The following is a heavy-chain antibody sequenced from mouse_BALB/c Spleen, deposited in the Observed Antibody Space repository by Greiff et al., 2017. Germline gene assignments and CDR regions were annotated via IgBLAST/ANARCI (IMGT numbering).Heavy chain of an antibody. J-gene: IGHJ3*01. Sequence: VQLQQSGAELAKPGASVKMSCKASGYTFTSYWMHWVKQRPGQGLEWIGYINPSTGYTEYNQKFKDKATLTADKSSSTAYMQLSSLTSEDSAVYYCARITTHLGFAYWGQGTLVTVSA. V-gene: IGHV1-7*01. D-gene: IGHD1-1*01. CDR1: GYTFTSYW. CDR3: ARITTHLGFAY. CDR2: INPSTGYT.